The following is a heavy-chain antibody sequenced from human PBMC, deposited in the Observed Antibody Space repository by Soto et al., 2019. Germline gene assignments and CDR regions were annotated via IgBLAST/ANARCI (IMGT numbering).Heavy chain of an antibody. V-gene: IGHV1-2*04. Sequence: ASVKVSCKASGYTFTGYYMHWVRQAPGQGLEWMGWINPNSGGTNYAQKFQGWVTMTRDTSISTAYMGLSRLRSDDTAVYYCAASGYSYGSGMDVWGQGTKVTVSS. D-gene: IGHD5-18*01. CDR1: GYTFTGYY. J-gene: IGHJ6*02. CDR2: INPNSGGT. CDR3: AASGYSYGSGMDV.